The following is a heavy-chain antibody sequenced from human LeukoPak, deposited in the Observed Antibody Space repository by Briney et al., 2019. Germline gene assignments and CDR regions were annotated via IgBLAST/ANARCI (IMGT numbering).Heavy chain of an antibody. CDR3: AKDGSWSCTD. J-gene: IGHJ4*02. D-gene: IGHD2-8*02. Sequence: GGSLRLSCGASGFTFSSSAMHWVRQGPGKGLEWVAYIAHHGNNKYYADSVKGRFTISRDSSKGSLYLQMNSLRADDTAVYYCAKDGSWSCTDWGQGTLVRVSS. V-gene: IGHV3-30*02. CDR1: GFTFSSSA. CDR2: IAHHGNNK.